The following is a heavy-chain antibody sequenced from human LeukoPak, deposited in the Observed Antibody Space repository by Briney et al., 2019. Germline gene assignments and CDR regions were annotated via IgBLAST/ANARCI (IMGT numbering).Heavy chain of an antibody. Sequence: PGGSLRLSCAASGFTFSSYAMSWVRQAPGKELEWVSAISGSGGSTYYADSVKGRFTISRDNSKNTLYLQMNSLRAEDTAVYYCAKAPVGATFFDYWGQGTLVTVSS. CDR2: ISGSGGST. CDR1: GFTFSSYA. D-gene: IGHD1-26*01. V-gene: IGHV3-23*01. J-gene: IGHJ4*02. CDR3: AKAPVGATFFDY.